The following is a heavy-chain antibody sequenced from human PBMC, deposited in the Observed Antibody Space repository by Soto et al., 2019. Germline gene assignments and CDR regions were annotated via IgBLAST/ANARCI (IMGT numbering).Heavy chain of an antibody. V-gene: IGHV1-18*01. CDR3: AREGYYSGSGTYSPPRYYGMDV. CDR1: GYTFSSYG. Sequence: QVQLVQSGVEVKKAGASVKVSCKASGYTFSSYGISWARQAPGQGLEWMGWISDYNGNTHYAQKFQGRLIMTTDTTTRTGYIELRGLRSYGTAVYFCAREGYYSGSGTYSPPRYYGMDVWGQGTTVTVSS. J-gene: IGHJ6*02. D-gene: IGHD3-10*01. CDR2: ISDYNGNT.